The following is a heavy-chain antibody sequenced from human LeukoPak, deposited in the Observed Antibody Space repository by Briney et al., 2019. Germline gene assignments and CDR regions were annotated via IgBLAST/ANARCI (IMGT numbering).Heavy chain of an antibody. CDR2: IHYSGST. Sequence: PSETLSLTCAVSGGSISSSNWWSWVRQPPGKGLEWIGYIHYSGSTYYRPSLKSRVSMSVDTSKNQFSLKLSSVTAADTAVYYCAREYIPTIVVPAATSNYWYFDLWGRGTLVTVSS. J-gene: IGHJ2*01. V-gene: IGHV4-30-4*01. D-gene: IGHD2-2*01. CDR3: AREYIPTIVVPAATSNYWYFDL. CDR1: GGSISSSNW.